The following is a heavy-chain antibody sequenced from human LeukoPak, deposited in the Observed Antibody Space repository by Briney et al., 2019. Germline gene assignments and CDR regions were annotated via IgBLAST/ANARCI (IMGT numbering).Heavy chain of an antibody. CDR2: IYYSGST. V-gene: IGHV4-30-4*08. D-gene: IGHD3-3*01. J-gene: IGHJ4*02. Sequence: PSETLSLTCTVSGGSISSGDYYWSWIRQPPGKGLEWIGYIYYSGSTYYNPSLKSRVTISVDTSKNQFSLKLSSVTAVDTAVYYCARESRFLEWSADYWGQGTLVTVSS. CDR3: ARESRFLEWSADY. CDR1: GGSISSGDYY.